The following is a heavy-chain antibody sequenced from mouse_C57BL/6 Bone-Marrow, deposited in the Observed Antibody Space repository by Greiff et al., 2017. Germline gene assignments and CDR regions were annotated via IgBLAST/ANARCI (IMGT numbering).Heavy chain of an antibody. CDR1: GYTFTSYW. CDR3: ARGDY. V-gene: IGHV1-50*01. Sequence: VQLQQPGAELVKPGASVKLSCKASGYTFTSYWMQWVKQRPGQGLEWLGEIDPSDSYTNYNQKFKGKATLTVDTSSSTAYMQLSSLTSEDSAVYYCARGDYWGRGSSVAVSS. CDR2: IDPSDSYT. J-gene: IGHJ4*01.